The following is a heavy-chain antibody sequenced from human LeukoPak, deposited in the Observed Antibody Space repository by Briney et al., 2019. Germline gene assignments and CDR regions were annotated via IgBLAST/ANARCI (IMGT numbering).Heavy chain of an antibody. Sequence: KPSETLSLTCTVSGGSVSSGAYYWSWIRQHPWKGLEWIGYIYYSGRTYYNPSLKSRATISVDTSKNQFSLKLSSVTAADTAVFYCAILRCSGGSCYLDYWGQGTLVSVSS. D-gene: IGHD2-15*01. CDR3: AILRCSGGSCYLDY. CDR2: IYYSGRT. J-gene: IGHJ4*02. CDR1: GGSVSSGAYY. V-gene: IGHV4-31*03.